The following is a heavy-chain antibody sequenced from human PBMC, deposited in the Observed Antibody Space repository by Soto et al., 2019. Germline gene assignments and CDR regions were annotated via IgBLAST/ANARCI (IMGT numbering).Heavy chain of an antibody. CDR2: INHSGST. CDR3: ARGGYSYGYGSPNYYYYGMDV. J-gene: IGHJ6*04. D-gene: IGHD5-18*01. V-gene: IGHV4-34*01. Sequence: SETLSLTCAVYGGSFSGYYWSWIRQPPGKGLEWIGEINHSGSTNYNPSLKSRVTISVDTSKNQFSLKLSSVTAADTAVYYCARGGYSYGYGSPNYYYYGMDVRCKGTTVTVSS. CDR1: GGSFSGYY.